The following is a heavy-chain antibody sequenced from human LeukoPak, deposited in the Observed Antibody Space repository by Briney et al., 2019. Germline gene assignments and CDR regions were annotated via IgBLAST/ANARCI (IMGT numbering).Heavy chain of an antibody. CDR1: GGSFSGYY. Sequence: PSETLSLTCAVYGGSFSGYYWSWIRQPPGKGLEWIGEINHSGSTNYNPSLKSRVTISVHTSKNQFSLQLISVTAADTAVYYCPSTPFNYDYIWGSYRYRRAFDIWGQGTMVTVSS. D-gene: IGHD3-16*02. J-gene: IGHJ3*02. CDR2: INHSGST. CDR3: PSTPFNYDYIWGSYRYRRAFDI. V-gene: IGHV4-34*01.